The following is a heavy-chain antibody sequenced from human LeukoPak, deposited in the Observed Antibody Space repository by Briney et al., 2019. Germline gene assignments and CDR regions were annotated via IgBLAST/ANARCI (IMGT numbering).Heavy chain of an antibody. J-gene: IGHJ6*02. CDR1: GYTFACYG. CDR2: VSAHSGNT. CDR3: ARVSCGYNCHYAMDV. V-gene: IGHV1-18*01. Sequence: ASVKVSCKASGYTFACYGNSWLRQAPGQGLEGVGWVSAHSGNTKYAERVQGRASMTADTSTSTAYMELRSLRSDDTALYYCARVSCGYNCHYAMDVWGQGTTVTVSS. D-gene: IGHD5-18*01.